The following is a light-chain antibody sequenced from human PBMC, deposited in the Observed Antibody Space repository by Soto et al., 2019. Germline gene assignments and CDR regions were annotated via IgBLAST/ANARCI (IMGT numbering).Light chain of an antibody. CDR1: NIGSKS. J-gene: IGLJ2*01. V-gene: IGLV3-21*04. CDR2: YDR. CDR3: NVWDSSCDQGV. Sequence: SYELTQPPSLSVAPGKTARIPCGGKNIGSKSVLWSAQMAGQAPVLLIYYDRHRPSGIPERFSGSNSANPATLTISRVEAGDDADEYCNVWDSSCDQGVFGGGTKLTL.